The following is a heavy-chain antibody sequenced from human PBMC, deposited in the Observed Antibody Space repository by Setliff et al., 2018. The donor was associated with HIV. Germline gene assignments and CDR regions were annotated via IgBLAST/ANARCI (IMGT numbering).Heavy chain of an antibody. CDR2: IYYDGTT. V-gene: IGHV4-59*11. D-gene: IGHD3-10*01. CDR1: GDSISRHD. Sequence: SETLSLTCTVSGDSISRHDRTWIRQPPGKGLEWIGQIYYDGTTNYNPSIKSRVTLSVDTSKNQLSLRLSSVTEADTAVYYCARAYGSERLNWFDPWGQGTLVTVSS. J-gene: IGHJ5*02. CDR3: ARAYGSERLNWFDP.